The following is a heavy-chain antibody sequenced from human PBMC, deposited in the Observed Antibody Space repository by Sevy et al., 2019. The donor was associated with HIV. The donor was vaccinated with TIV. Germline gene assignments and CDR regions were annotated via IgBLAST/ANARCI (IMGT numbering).Heavy chain of an antibody. Sequence: SETLSLTCSVSGDSFNPDYYHWTWIRHQPRKGLEWIGFLSYTGTTSYNPSLESRVTISVSPSKRQSSLRLTPVIAADTAVYYCARDRSHIPRALEIWGQGTMVTVSS. D-gene: IGHD2-21*01. V-gene: IGHV4-31*03. J-gene: IGHJ3*02. CDR2: LSYTGTT. CDR3: ARDRSHIPRALEI. CDR1: GDSFNPDYYH.